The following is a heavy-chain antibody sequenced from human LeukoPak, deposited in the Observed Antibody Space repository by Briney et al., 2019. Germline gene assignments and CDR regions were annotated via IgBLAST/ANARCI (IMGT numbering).Heavy chain of an antibody. D-gene: IGHD4-17*01. CDR1: GGTFSSYA. V-gene: IGHV1-69*13. CDR3: ARGSGDYELLMLDY. CDR2: IIPIFGTA. J-gene: IGHJ4*02. Sequence: ASVKVSCKASGGTFSSYAISWVRQAPGQGLEWMGGIIPIFGTANYAQKFQGRVTITADESTSTAYMELSSLRSEDTAAYYCARGSGDYELLMLDYWGQGTLVTVSS.